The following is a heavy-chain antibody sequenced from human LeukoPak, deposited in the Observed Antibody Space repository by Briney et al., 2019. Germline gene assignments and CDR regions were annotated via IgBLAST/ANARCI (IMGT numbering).Heavy chain of an antibody. V-gene: IGHV3-7*01. J-gene: IGHJ6*02. CDR2: IKEDGSEK. CDR3: CRRWLNYYYYGMDV. Sequence: GSPRLSCAASEFTFSSHWMSWVRQAPGKGLEWVANIKEDGSEKYYVDSVKSRFTISRDNAKNSLYLQMDSLRAEDTAVYYCCRRWLNYYYYGMDVWGQGTTVTVSS. CDR1: EFTFSSHW. D-gene: IGHD5-18*01.